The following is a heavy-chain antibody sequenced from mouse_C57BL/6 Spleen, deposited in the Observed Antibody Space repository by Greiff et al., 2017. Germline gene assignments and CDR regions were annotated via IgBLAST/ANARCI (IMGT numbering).Heavy chain of an antibody. V-gene: IGHV1-82*01. D-gene: IGHD3-3*01. CDR1: GYAFSSSW. CDR2: IYPGDGDT. CDR3: ARGGDGVAMDY. Sequence: QVQLQQSGPELVKPGASVKISCKASGYAFSSSWMNWVKQRPGKGLEWIGRIYPGDGDTNYNGKFKGKATLTADKSSSTAYMQLSSLTSEDSAVYFWARGGDGVAMDYWGQGTSVTVSS. J-gene: IGHJ4*01.